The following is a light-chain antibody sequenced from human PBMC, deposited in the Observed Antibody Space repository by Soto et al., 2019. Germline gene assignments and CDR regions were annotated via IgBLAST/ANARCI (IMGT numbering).Light chain of an antibody. Sequence: DIQMTQSPSTLSASVGDRVTITCRASEPISTWLAWYQQKPGKAPKLLIYKASNLQSGVPSRFSRSGSATEFTVTISRLQPDDFANYYCQQYNHCWTFGKGTKVEIK. V-gene: IGKV1-5*03. J-gene: IGKJ1*01. CDR3: QQYNHCWT. CDR1: EPISTW. CDR2: KAS.